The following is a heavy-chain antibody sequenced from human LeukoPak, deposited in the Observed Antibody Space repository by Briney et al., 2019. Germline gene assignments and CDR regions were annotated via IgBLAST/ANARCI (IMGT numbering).Heavy chain of an antibody. CDR2: IYSSGST. J-gene: IGHJ1*01. CDR1: GGSINSYY. D-gene: IGHD6-19*01. V-gene: IGHV4-4*07. Sequence: SETLSLTCTVSGGSINSYYWSCIRQPAGKGLEWIGRIYSSGSTNYNPSLKSRVTMSIDTSKNQFSLKLSSVTAADTAVYYCAREGSARFQPWGQGTLVTVSS. CDR3: AREGSARFQP.